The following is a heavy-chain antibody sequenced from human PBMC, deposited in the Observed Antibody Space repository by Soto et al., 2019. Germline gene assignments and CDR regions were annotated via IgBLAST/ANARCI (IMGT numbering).Heavy chain of an antibody. CDR1: GGSISSYY. V-gene: IGHV4-59*01. CDR3: VRREAVAGSQFDF. Sequence: PSETLSLTCTVSGGSISSYYWSWIRQPPGKGLEWIGYIYYSGSTNYNPSLKSRVTISVDTSKNQFSLKLSSVTAADTAVYYCVRREAVAGSQFDFWGQGTLVTVSS. D-gene: IGHD6-19*01. J-gene: IGHJ4*02. CDR2: IYYSGST.